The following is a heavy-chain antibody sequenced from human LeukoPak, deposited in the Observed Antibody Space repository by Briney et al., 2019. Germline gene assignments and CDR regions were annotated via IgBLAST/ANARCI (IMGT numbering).Heavy chain of an antibody. V-gene: IGHV3-30*02. CDR3: ASIGYIYGHNYYYMDV. CDR2: IRYDGSNK. J-gene: IGHJ6*03. D-gene: IGHD5-18*01. CDR1: GFTFSSYG. Sequence: GGSLRLSCAASGFTFSSYGMYWVRQAPGKGLEWVAFIRYDGSNKYYADSVKGRFTVSRDNSKNTLYLQMKSLRAEDTAVYYCASIGYIYGHNYYYMDVWGKGTTVTISS.